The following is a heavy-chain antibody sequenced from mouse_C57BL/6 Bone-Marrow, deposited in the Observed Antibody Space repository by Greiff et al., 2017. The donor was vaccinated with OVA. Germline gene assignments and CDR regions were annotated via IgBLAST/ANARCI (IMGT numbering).Heavy chain of an antibody. CDR2: ISSGGSYT. J-gene: IGHJ1*03. CDR1: GFTFSSYG. Sequence: EVQGVESGGDLVKPGGSLKLSCAASGFTFSSYGMSWVRQTPDKRLEWVATISSGGSYTYDPDSVKGRFTISRDNAKNTLYLQMSSLKSEDTAMYYCARPYYYGSSYWYFDVWGTGTTVTVSS. D-gene: IGHD1-1*01. CDR3: ARPYYYGSSYWYFDV. V-gene: IGHV5-6*01.